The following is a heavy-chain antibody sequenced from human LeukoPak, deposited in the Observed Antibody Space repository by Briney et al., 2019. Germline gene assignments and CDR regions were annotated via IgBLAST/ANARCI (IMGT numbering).Heavy chain of an antibody. CDR3: ARPRDYYDSSGPPEVGFVY. Sequence: GESLKISCNGSGYSFTSYWFGWGRQMPGKGLEWMGIIYPGDSDTTYCPSFQGQVTISADKSISTAYLQRSSLKASDTAMYYCARPRDYYDSSGPPEVGFVYWGQGTLVTVSS. V-gene: IGHV5-51*03. J-gene: IGHJ4*02. CDR1: GYSFTSYW. CDR2: IYPGDSDT. D-gene: IGHD3-22*01.